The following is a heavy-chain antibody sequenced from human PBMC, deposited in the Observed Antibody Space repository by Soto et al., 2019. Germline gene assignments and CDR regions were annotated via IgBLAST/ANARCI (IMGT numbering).Heavy chain of an antibody. V-gene: IGHV4-4*02. CDR2: IYHSGST. Sequence: PSETLSLTCAVSGGSISSSNWWSWVRQPPGKGLEWIGEIYHSGSTNYNPSLKSRVTISVDKSKNQFSLKLSSVTAADTAVYYCARAAPSRISSYGMDVWGQGTTVTVSS. J-gene: IGHJ6*02. CDR1: GGSISSSNW. CDR3: ARAAPSRISSYGMDV. D-gene: IGHD6-6*01.